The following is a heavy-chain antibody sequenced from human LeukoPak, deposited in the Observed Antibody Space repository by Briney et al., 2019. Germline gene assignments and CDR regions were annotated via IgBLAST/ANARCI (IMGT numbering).Heavy chain of an antibody. CDR1: GFTFSTYG. CDR3: AKRASGSGTSLYYFDY. V-gene: IGHV3-23*01. CDR2: ISNSGGST. J-gene: IGHJ4*02. D-gene: IGHD3-10*01. Sequence: PGGSLRLSCAASGFTFSTYGMNWVRQAPGKGLEWVSVISNSGGSTFYADSVKGRFTISRDNSKNTLYLQMNSLRAEDTAVYYCAKRASGSGTSLYYFDYWGQGTLVTVSS.